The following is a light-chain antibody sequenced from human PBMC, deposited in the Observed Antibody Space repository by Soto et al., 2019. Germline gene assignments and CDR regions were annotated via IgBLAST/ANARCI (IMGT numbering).Light chain of an antibody. J-gene: IGKJ1*01. CDR1: QGISSY. CDR3: QQSYSTPRT. CDR2: AAS. V-gene: IGKV1-8*01. Sequence: AIRMTQSPASLSASPGDRVTITCRASQGISSYLAWYQQKPGKAPKLLIYAASSLQSGVPSRFSGSGSGTDFTLSISSLQPEDFATYYCQQSYSTPRTFGQGTNVDIK.